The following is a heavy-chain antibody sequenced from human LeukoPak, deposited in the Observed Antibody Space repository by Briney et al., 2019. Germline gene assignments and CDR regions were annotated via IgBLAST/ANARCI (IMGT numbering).Heavy chain of an antibody. CDR2: IYDSGST. CDR1: GVSISNYY. CDR3: GRLADGPHDDF. D-gene: IGHD1-14*01. V-gene: IGHV4-59*08. J-gene: IGHJ4*02. Sequence: NPSETLSLTCAVSGVSISNYYWSWIRQPPGKGLEWVGYIYDSGSTNYYPSLQSRVTISVDTSKNQFTLKLSSVTAADTAVYYCGRLADGPHDDFWGQGTLVTVSS.